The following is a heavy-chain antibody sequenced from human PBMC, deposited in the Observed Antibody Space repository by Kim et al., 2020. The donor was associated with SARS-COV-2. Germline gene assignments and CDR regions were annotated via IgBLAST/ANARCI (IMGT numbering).Heavy chain of an antibody. CDR2: ISYDGSNK. CDR3: AKCGGSSCDFDY. J-gene: IGHJ4*02. D-gene: IGHD6-13*01. CDR1: GFPFSSYG. Sequence: GWSLRLSCAASGFPFSSYGMHWVRQAPGKGLEWVAVISYDGSNKYYADSVKGRFTISRDNSKNTLYLQMNSLRAEDTAVYYCAKCGGSSCDFDYWGQGTLVTVSS. V-gene: IGHV3-30*18.